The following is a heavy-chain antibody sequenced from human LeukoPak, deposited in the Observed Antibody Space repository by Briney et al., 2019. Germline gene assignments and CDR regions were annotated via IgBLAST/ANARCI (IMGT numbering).Heavy chain of an antibody. Sequence: PSETLSLTCAVYGGSFSGYYWSWIRQPPGKGLEWIGEINHSGSTSYNPSLKSRVTISVDTSKNQFSLKLSSVTAADTAVYYCAAGTYYYDSSGYDDAFDIWGQGTMVTVSS. CDR2: INHSGST. CDR3: AAGTYYYDSSGYDDAFDI. D-gene: IGHD3-22*01. J-gene: IGHJ3*02. V-gene: IGHV4-34*01. CDR1: GGSFSGYY.